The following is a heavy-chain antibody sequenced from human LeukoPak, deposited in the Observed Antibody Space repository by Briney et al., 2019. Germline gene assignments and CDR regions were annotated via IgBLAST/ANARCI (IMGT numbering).Heavy chain of an antibody. CDR3: ARDWYYYDSSGYGAFDI. J-gene: IGHJ3*02. CDR2: INPSGGST. Sequence: ASVKVSCKAPGYTFTSYYMHWVRQAPGQGLEWMGIINPSGGSTSYAQKFQGRVTMTRDTSTSTVYMELSSLRSEDTAVYYCARDWYYYDSSGYGAFDIWGQGTMVTVSS. CDR1: GYTFTSYY. D-gene: IGHD3-22*01. V-gene: IGHV1-46*01.